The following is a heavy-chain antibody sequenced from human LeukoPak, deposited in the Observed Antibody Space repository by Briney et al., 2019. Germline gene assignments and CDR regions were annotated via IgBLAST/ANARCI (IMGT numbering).Heavy chain of an antibody. J-gene: IGHJ5*02. Sequence: SETLSLTCTVSGDSISSYYWSWIRQPPGKGLEWIGYIYYSGSTNYNPSLKSRVTISVDTSKNQFSLKLSSVTAADTAVYYCAVNDYVGWFDPWGQGTLVTVSS. CDR1: GDSISSYY. D-gene: IGHD4-17*01. V-gene: IGHV4-59*01. CDR2: IYYSGST. CDR3: AVNDYVGWFDP.